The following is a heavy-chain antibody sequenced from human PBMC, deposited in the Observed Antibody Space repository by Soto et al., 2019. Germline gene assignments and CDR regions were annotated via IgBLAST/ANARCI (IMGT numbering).Heavy chain of an antibody. J-gene: IGHJ4*02. V-gene: IGHV5-51*01. CDR1: GYSFTSYW. Sequence: GESLKISCKGSGYSFTSYWIGWVRQVPGKGLEWMGIIYPSDSDTRYSPSFQGQVTISADKSINTAYLQWCSLKASDSAIYFCVRVSSERSGWYTWGQGTLVTVSS. CDR3: VRVSSERSGWYT. CDR2: IYPSDSDT. D-gene: IGHD6-19*01.